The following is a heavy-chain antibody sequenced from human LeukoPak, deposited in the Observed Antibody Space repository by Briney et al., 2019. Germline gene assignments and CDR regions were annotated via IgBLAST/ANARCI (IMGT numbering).Heavy chain of an antibody. CDR2: ISSSGSTI. J-gene: IGHJ4*02. D-gene: IGHD5-24*01. Sequence: GGSLRLSCAASGFTFSSYEMNWVRQAPGKGLEWVSYISSSGSTIYYADSVKGRFTISRDNAKNSLYLQMNSLRAEDTAVYYCARNVGRDGYNLDYWGQGTLVTVSS. CDR3: ARNVGRDGYNLDY. V-gene: IGHV3-48*03. CDR1: GFTFSSYE.